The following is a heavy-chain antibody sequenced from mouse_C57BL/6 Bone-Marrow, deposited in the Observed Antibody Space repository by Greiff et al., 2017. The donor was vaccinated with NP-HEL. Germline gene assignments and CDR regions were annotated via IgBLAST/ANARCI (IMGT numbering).Heavy chain of an antibody. Sequence: VQLQQSGAELVKPGASVKLSCTASGFNIKDYYMHCVKQSTEQRLEWIGRFAPEDGETKYAPKFQGKATITADTASNTAYLQLSSLTSEDTAVYYCAKDYYKRRFAYWGQGTLVTVSA. D-gene: IGHD2-12*01. CDR1: GFNIKDYY. CDR2: FAPEDGET. V-gene: IGHV14-2*01. CDR3: AKDYYKRRFAY. J-gene: IGHJ3*01.